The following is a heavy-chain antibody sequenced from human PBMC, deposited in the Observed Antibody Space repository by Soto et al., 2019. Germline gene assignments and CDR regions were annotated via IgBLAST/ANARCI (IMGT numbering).Heavy chain of an antibody. D-gene: IGHD2-15*01. V-gene: IGHV4-30-4*01. Sequence: SETLSLTCTVSGGSISSGDYYWSWIRQPPGKGLEWIGYIYYSGSTYYNPSLKSRVTISVDTSKNQFSLKLSSVTAADAAVYYCASGGCSGGSCYFSYYGMDVWGQGTTVTVS. CDR2: IYYSGST. J-gene: IGHJ6*02. CDR3: ASGGCSGGSCYFSYYGMDV. CDR1: GGSISSGDYY.